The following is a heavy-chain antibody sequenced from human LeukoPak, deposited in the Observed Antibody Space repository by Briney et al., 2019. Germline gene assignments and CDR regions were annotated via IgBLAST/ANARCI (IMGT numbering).Heavy chain of an antibody. J-gene: IGHJ6*03. V-gene: IGHV3-21*01. Sequence: GGSLRLSCAVSGFTFKDYCMNWVRQAPGKGLEWVSSISPSSGYIYYADSVKGRFTISRDNAKKSLYLQMNSLRAEDTAVYYCARDSGRVLEWITYVDVWGERTTVTVSS. CDR3: ARDSGRVLEWITYVDV. CDR1: GFTFKDYC. D-gene: IGHD3-3*01. CDR2: ISPSSGYI.